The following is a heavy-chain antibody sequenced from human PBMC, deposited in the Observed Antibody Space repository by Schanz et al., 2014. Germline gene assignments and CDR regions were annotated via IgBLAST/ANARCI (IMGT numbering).Heavy chain of an antibody. CDR2: IIPILGIG. V-gene: IGHV1-69*09. J-gene: IGHJ3*02. CDR3: ARDIQYHYDTSGPVGAFDI. Sequence: QVQLVQSGVEVKKPGASVKVSCKASGYSFTGYYMNWVRQAPGQGLEWMGRIIPILGIGNDAQKFQGRVTITADISTSTAYMDLSSLRSDDTAVYYCARDIQYHYDTSGPVGAFDIWGQGTVVTVSS. D-gene: IGHD3-22*01. CDR1: GYSFTGYY.